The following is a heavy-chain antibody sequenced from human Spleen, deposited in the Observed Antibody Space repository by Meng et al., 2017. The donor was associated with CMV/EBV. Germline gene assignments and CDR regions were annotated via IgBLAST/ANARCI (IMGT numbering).Heavy chain of an antibody. CDR1: EFTFSDAW. Sequence: GGSLRLSCAASEFTFSDAWMNWVRQAPGTGLEWVGRIKSKTDGGTTDYAAPVKGRFTISRDNAKNSLYLQMNSLRGEDTAVYYCARDLILDYWGQGTLVTVSS. V-gene: IGHV3-15*01. CDR2: IKSKTDGGTT. CDR3: ARDLILDY. J-gene: IGHJ4*02.